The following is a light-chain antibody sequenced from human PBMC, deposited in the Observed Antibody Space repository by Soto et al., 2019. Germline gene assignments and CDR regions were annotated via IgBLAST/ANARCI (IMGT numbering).Light chain of an antibody. J-gene: IGLJ2*01. V-gene: IGLV2-8*01. CDR2: EVT. CDR3: SSYAGSNTLV. CDR1: SSDIAVYDF. Sequence: QSALTQPPSASGSPGQSVTISCAGSSSDIAVYDFVSWYQQHPGTAPKLIIYEVTKRPSGVPDRFSGSKSASTASLTVSGLQAEDEADYYCSSYAGSNTLVFGGGTKLTVL.